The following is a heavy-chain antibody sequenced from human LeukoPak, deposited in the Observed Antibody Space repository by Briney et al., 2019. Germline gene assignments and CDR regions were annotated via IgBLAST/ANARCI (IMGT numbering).Heavy chain of an antibody. CDR3: AKDKSTRSSYGDAFDI. V-gene: IGHV3-9*01. Sequence: GGSLRLSCVGSGFIFDDYAIHWVRQAPGKGLEGVSGICWHGGTIWYADSVKGRFTVSREIATPSLYLQMNSLRSEDPASSFCAKDKSTRSSYGDAFDIWGQGTLVTVSS. CDR1: GFIFDDYA. D-gene: IGHD6-6*01. J-gene: IGHJ4*02. CDR2: ICWHGGTI.